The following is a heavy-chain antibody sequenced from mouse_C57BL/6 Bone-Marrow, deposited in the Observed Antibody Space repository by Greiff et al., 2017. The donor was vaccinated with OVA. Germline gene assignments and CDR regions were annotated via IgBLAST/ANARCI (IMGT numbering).Heavy chain of an antibody. V-gene: IGHV1-15*01. CDR3: TRTHGSRDYAMDY. J-gene: IGHJ4*01. CDR1: GYTFTDYE. D-gene: IGHD1-1*01. CDR2: IDPETGGT. Sequence: QVQLQQSGAELVRPGASVTLSCKASGYTFTDYEMHWVKQTPVHGLEWIGAIDPETGGTAYYQKFKGKAILTADKSSSTAYVELRSITSEDSAVYYCTRTHGSRDYAMDYWGQGASVTVSS.